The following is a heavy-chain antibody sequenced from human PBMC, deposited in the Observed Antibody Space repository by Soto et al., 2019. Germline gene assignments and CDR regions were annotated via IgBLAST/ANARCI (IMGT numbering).Heavy chain of an antibody. CDR2: ISSDGDIT. Sequence: GGSLRLSCSASGFTFSEYSMHWVRQAPGKGLQYVSTISSDGDITYYADSVKGRFTISRDNSKNTLYLQMNGLRPEDTAVYYCVKVSTFYDILTGYYSTNFFDPWGQGTLVTVSS. CDR3: VKVSTFYDILTGYYSTNFFDP. V-gene: IGHV3-64D*06. CDR1: GFTFSEYS. D-gene: IGHD3-9*01. J-gene: IGHJ5*02.